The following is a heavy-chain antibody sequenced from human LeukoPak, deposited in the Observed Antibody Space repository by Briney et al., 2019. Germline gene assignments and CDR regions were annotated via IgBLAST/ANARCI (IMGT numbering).Heavy chain of an antibody. V-gene: IGHV3-48*03. CDR3: ARGFGSSYPRFDS. Sequence: GGSLRLSCEASGFSFNNYEMNWVRRAPGKGLEWVSYISSSGSTTYYADSVKGRFSISRDNSKDSLYLQMRRLSAADTAVYYCARGFGSSYPRFDSWGQGTRVTVSS. CDR1: GFSFNNYE. CDR2: ISSSGSTT. D-gene: IGHD3-3*01. J-gene: IGHJ4*02.